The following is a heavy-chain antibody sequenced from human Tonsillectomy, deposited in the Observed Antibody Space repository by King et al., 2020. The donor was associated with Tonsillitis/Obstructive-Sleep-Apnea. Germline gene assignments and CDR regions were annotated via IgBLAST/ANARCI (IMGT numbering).Heavy chain of an antibody. Sequence: VQLQQWGAGLLKPSETLSLTCAVYGGSFSGYYWSWIRQSPGKGREWIGEIDHSGSTKYNASLKRRVTMSADTTKTQFSLNLSSVTAPDTAVYYCAREITTDAFDIWGQGTMVTVSS. D-gene: IGHD3-3*01. J-gene: IGHJ3*02. V-gene: IGHV4-34*01. CDR1: GGSFSGYY. CDR3: AREITTDAFDI. CDR2: IDHSGST.